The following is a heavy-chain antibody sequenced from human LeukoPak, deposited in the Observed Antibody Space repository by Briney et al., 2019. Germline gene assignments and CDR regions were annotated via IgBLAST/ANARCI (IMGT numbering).Heavy chain of an antibody. Sequence: PSETLSLTCTVSGGSVSSGNYYWSWIRQPPGKGLEWIGYTYYSGSTNYNPSLKSRVTISVETSKNQFSLKLSSVTAADTAVYYCAREGSSSSYYYYGIDVWGQGTTVTVSS. V-gene: IGHV4-61*01. D-gene: IGHD6-6*01. J-gene: IGHJ6*02. CDR3: AREGSSSSYYYYGIDV. CDR1: GGSVSSGNYY. CDR2: TYYSGST.